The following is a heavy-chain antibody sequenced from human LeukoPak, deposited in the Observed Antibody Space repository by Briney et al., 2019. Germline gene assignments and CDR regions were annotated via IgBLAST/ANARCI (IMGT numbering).Heavy chain of an antibody. Sequence: SETLSLTCTVSGGSISGSYWNWIWQPPGKGLEWIGSIHYSGSTNYNPSLKSRVTISVDTSNNQFSLKLTSVTAADTAVYYCARGSRYRVQLEREEFDYWDQGTLVTVSS. V-gene: IGHV4-59*08. J-gene: IGHJ4*02. D-gene: IGHD1-1*01. CDR2: IHYSGST. CDR1: GGSISGSY. CDR3: ARGSRYRVQLEREEFDY.